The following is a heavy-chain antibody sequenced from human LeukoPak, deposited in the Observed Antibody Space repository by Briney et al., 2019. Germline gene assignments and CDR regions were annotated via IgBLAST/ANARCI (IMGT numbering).Heavy chain of an antibody. J-gene: IGHJ2*01. CDR2: VKEDGRET. Sequence: GGSLRLSCAASRFTFSSYWIHWVRQAPGKGLVWVSRVKEDGRETNYADSVKGRFTLSRDNAKNTVYLQMNNLRAEDAAVYHCARAKPADFDLWGRGTLVTVSS. CDR3: ARAKPADFDL. V-gene: IGHV3-74*01. CDR1: RFTFSSYW.